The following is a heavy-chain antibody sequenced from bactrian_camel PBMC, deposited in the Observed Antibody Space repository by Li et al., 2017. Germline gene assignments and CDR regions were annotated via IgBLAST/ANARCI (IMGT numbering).Heavy chain of an antibody. J-gene: IGHJ4*01. CDR2: SDRDGGA. D-gene: IGHD2*01. Sequence: VQLVESGGGSVQSGGSLRLSCAASGRKISDYHMGWFRQIPGKEREGVAVSDRDGGATYADSVKGRFTISRDNAKNTVYLQMNSLKSEDTALYYCATGSGTTGYFNWGQGTQVTVS. V-gene: IGHV3S53*01. CDR1: GRKISDYH. CDR3: ATGSGTTGYFN.